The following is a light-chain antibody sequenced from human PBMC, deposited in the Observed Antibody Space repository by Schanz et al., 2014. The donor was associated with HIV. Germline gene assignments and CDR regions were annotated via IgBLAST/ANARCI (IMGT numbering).Light chain of an antibody. CDR1: QGIRSY. J-gene: IGKJ2*01. Sequence: IQLTQSPSSLSASVGDRVTITCRASQGIRSYLAWYQQKPGKAPKLLIYAASTLQSGVPSRFSGSGSGTEFTLTIDSLLPDDFATYYCQHYNSYPLTFGQGTKLEIK. V-gene: IGKV1-9*01. CDR3: QHYNSYPLT. CDR2: AAS.